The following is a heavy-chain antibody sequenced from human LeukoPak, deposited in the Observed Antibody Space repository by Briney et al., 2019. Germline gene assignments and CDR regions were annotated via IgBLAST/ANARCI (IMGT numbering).Heavy chain of an antibody. D-gene: IGHD2-2*01. J-gene: IGHJ4*02. CDR1: GFTFSSYS. CDR2: ISSSSSTI. Sequence: GGSLRLSCAASGFTFSSYSMKWVRQAPGKGLEWVSYISSSSSTIYYADSVKGRFTISRDNDRNSLFLRMNSLRDEDTAVYYCARRYGSRTTCPNLDYWGQGTLVTVSS. CDR3: ARRYGSRTTCPNLDY. V-gene: IGHV3-48*02.